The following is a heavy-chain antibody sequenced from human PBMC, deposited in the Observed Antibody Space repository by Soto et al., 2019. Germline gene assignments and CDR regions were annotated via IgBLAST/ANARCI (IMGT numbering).Heavy chain of an antibody. J-gene: IGHJ4*02. CDR2: IYSGGST. V-gene: IGHV3-53*01. Sequence: GGSLRLSCAASGFTVSSNYMSWVRQAPGKGLEWVSVIYSGGSTYYADSVKGRFTISRDNSKNTLYLQMNSLRAEDTALYYCARRGSSLAFDYWGQGTLVTVSS. CDR1: GFTVSSNY. D-gene: IGHD6-6*01. CDR3: ARRGSSLAFDY.